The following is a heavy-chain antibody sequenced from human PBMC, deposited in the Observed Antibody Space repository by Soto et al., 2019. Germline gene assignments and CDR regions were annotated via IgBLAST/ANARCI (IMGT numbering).Heavy chain of an antibody. J-gene: IGHJ2*01. V-gene: IGHV1-58*01. Sequence: QMQLVQSGPEVKKPGTSVKVSCKASGFTFTSSAVQWVRQARGQRLEWIGWIVVGSGNTNYAQKFQERVTITRDMSTSTAYMELSSLRSEDTAGYSCAADLGWYFDLWGRGTLVTVSS. CDR1: GFTFTSSA. CDR2: IVVGSGNT. CDR3: AADLGWYFDL.